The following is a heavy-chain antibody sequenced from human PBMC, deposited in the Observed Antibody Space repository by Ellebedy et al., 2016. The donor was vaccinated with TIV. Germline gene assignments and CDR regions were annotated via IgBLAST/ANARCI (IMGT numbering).Heavy chain of an antibody. CDR2: TYYRSKWYN. CDR1: GDSVPTNSAA. Sequence: SQTLSLTXXISGDSVPTNSAAWNWIRQSPSRGLEWLGRTYYRSKWYNDYAVSVKSRITINPDTSKNQFSLQLNSVTPEDTAVYYCARDGMVRGVHTSPFDYWGQGTLVTVSS. V-gene: IGHV6-1*01. CDR3: ARDGMVRGVHTSPFDY. J-gene: IGHJ4*02. D-gene: IGHD3-10*01.